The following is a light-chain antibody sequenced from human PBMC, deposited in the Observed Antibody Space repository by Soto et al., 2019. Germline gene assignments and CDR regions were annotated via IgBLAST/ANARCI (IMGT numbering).Light chain of an antibody. J-gene: IGLJ2*01. Sequence: QSVLTQPASVSGSPGQSVTISCTGTSSDVGAYDFVSWYQQHPGKAPKLMIYEVSDRPSGVSNRFSGSKSGNTASLTISGLQAEDEADYYCSSYTSSNVLFGGGTKLTVL. CDR1: SSDVGAYDF. CDR3: SSYTSSNVL. CDR2: EVS. V-gene: IGLV2-14*01.